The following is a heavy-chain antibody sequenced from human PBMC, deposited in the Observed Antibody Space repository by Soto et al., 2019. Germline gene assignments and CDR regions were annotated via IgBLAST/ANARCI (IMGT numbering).Heavy chain of an antibody. CDR3: XXXXXXXXXXXXXDL. J-gene: IGHJ3*01. Sequence: QVQLVESGGGVVQPGRSLRLSCAASGFTFSSYAMHWVRQAPGKGLEWVAVISYDGSNKYYADSVKGRFTISRDNSKNTLLLQMNSLRAEDTAVYXXXXXXXXXXXXXXXDLWGQGTMVTVSS. V-gene: IGHV3-30-3*01. CDR1: GFTFSSYA. CDR2: ISYDGSNK.